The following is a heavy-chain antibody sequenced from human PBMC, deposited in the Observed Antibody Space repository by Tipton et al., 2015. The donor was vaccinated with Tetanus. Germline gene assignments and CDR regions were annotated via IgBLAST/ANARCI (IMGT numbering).Heavy chain of an antibody. CDR3: AKYYYDSNTSGYFDY. CDR1: GFTFSSYA. V-gene: IGHV3-30-3*02. D-gene: IGHD3-22*01. CDR2: ISYDGSNK. Sequence: SLRLSCAASGFTFSSYAMHWVRRAPGKGLEWVAVISYDGSNKYYADSVKGRFTISRDNSKNTLYLQMNSLRAEDTAVYYCAKYYYDSNTSGYFDYWGQGTLVTVSS. J-gene: IGHJ4*02.